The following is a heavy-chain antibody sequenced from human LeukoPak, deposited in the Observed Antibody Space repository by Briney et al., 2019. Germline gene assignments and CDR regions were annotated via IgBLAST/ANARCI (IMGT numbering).Heavy chain of an antibody. V-gene: IGHV3-9*01. J-gene: IGHJ3*02. CDR3: AKDTGSPADAITMEDNAFDI. CDR1: GFIFGDHG. Sequence: PGRSLRLSCAASGFIFGDHGMHWVRQAPGKGLEWVSGISWSSGIIGYADSVKGRSTISRDNAKNSLDLQMESLRAEDTAVYYCAKDTGSPADAITMEDNAFDIWGQGTMVTVSS. D-gene: IGHD3-3*01. CDR2: ISWSSGII.